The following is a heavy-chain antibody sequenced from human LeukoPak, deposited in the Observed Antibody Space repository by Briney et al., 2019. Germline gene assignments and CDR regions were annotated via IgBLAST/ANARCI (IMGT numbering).Heavy chain of an antibody. V-gene: IGHV3-53*01. CDR2: IYGGGST. J-gene: IGHJ4*02. CDR3: ARAVATGSPFDY. D-gene: IGHD5-12*01. CDR1: GFTVSTIY. Sequence: GGSLRLSCAVSGFTVSTIYMSWVRQAPGKGLEWVSVIYGGGSTFYAESVKGRFTISRDNSKNTIYLQMNSLRAEDTAVYYCARAVATGSPFDYWGQGTLVTVSS.